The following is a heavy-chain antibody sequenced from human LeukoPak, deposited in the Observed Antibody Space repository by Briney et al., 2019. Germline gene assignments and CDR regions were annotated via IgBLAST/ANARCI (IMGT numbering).Heavy chain of an antibody. Sequence: ASVKVSCKASGGTFSSYAISWVRQAPGQGLEWMGRIIPILGIANYAQKFQGRVTITADKSTSTAYMGLSSLRSEDTAVYYCARQYSSSWYYFDYWGQGTLVTVSS. CDR1: GGTFSSYA. CDR3: ARQYSSSWYYFDY. CDR2: IIPILGIA. J-gene: IGHJ4*02. V-gene: IGHV1-69*04. D-gene: IGHD6-13*01.